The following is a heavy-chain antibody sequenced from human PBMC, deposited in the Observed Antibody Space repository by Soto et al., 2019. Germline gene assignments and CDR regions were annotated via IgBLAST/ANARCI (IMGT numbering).Heavy chain of an antibody. CDR3: ESLGNYDLNWFDP. Sequence: RGGSLTTYCQVYGYSFTSYCIIWVRQMPGKGLEWMGRIDPSDSYTNYSTSFQGHVTISADKSISTAYLQWSSLKAPDTAMYYCESLGNYDLNWFDPWGQGTMVTVSS. CDR1: GYSFTSYC. D-gene: IGHD3-3*01. J-gene: IGHJ5*02. V-gene: IGHV5-10-1*01. CDR2: IDPSDSYT.